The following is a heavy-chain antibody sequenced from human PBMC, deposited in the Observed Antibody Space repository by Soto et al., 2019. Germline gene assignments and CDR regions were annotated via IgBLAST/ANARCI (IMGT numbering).Heavy chain of an antibody. Sequence: SETLSLTCAVSGGSISSGGYSWSWIRQPPGKGLEWIGYIYHSGSTYYSPSLKSRVTISVDRSKNQFSLKLSSVTAADTAVYYCARGGRDGYNFDYWGQGTLVTVSS. J-gene: IGHJ4*02. CDR3: ARGGRDGYNFDY. CDR2: IYHSGST. D-gene: IGHD2-21*01. CDR1: GGSISSGGYS. V-gene: IGHV4-30-2*01.